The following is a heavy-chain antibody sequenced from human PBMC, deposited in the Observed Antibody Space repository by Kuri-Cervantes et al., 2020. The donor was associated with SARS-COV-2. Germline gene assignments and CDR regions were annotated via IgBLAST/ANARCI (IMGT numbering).Heavy chain of an antibody. CDR3: ARTGSGWNHDAFDI. J-gene: IGHJ3*02. D-gene: IGHD6-19*01. CDR2: VSYNGTNK. Sequence: GGSLRLSCAASGFTFTGYALHWVRQAPGKGLEWVAVVSYNGTNKYYADSVKGRFTISRDNAKNSLYLQMNSLRAEDTAVYYCARTGSGWNHDAFDIWCQGTMVTVSS. CDR1: GFTFTGYA. V-gene: IGHV3-30*07.